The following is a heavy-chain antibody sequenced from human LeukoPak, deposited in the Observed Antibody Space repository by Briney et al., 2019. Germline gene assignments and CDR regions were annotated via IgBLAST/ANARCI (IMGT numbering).Heavy chain of an antibody. V-gene: IGHV4-59*11. CDR2: IYYSGST. D-gene: IGHD2-2*01. CDR1: GGSISSHY. Sequence: PSETLSLTCTVSGGSISSHYWSWIRQPPGKGLEWIGYIYYSGSTYYNPSLKSRVTISVDTSKNQFSLKLSSVTAADTAVYYCARDHRYCSSASCSNWFDPWGQGTLVTVSS. CDR3: ARDHRYCSSASCSNWFDP. J-gene: IGHJ5*02.